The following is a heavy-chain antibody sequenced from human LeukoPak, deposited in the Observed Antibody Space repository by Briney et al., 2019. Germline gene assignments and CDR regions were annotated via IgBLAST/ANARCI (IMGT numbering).Heavy chain of an antibody. D-gene: IGHD6-13*01. CDR3: ARGRYLTTLGGAAAGFLDS. CDR1: GGSFSGYY. J-gene: IGHJ4*02. Sequence: SETLSLTCGVNGGSFSGYYWNWIRQTPGKGLEWIGEINHSGSTNYNPSLKRRVTISVDTSQKQFSLRLTSVTAADTAVYYCARGRYLTTLGGAAAGFLDSWGQGTLVTVSS. V-gene: IGHV4-34*01. CDR2: INHSGST.